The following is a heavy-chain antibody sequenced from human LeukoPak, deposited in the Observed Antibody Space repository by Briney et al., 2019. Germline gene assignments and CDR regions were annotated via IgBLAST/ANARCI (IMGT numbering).Heavy chain of an antibody. D-gene: IGHD2-2*01. Sequence: ASQTLSLTCTVSGGSISSGGYYWSWIRQHPGKGLEGIGYIYYSGSTYYNPSLKRRVTISVDTSKKQFSLKLRSVPAADTAVYYCALLVVVPAAFDYWGQGTLVTVSS. CDR2: IYYSGST. V-gene: IGHV4-31*03. CDR3: ALLVVVPAAFDY. J-gene: IGHJ4*02. CDR1: GGSISSGGYY.